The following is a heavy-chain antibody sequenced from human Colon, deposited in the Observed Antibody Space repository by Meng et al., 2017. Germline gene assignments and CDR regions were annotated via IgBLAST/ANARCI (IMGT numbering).Heavy chain of an antibody. J-gene: IGHJ4*02. V-gene: IGHV4-4*02. Sequence: GSLRPSCAVPGGSISSSNWWSWVRQPPGKGLEWIREIYHSGSTNYNPSLKSRVTISVDKSKNQFSLKLSSVTAADTAVYYCARNPYGSGSYPFDYWGQGTLVTVSS. CDR1: GGSISSSNW. D-gene: IGHD3-10*01. CDR2: IYHSGST. CDR3: ARNPYGSGSYPFDY.